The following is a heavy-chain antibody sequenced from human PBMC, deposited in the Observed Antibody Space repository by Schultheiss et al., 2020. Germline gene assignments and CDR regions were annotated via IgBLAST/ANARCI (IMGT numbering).Heavy chain of an antibody. V-gene: IGHV1-69*13. J-gene: IGHJ3*02. D-gene: IGHD3-10*01. Sequence: SVKVSCKASGGTFSSYAISWVRQAPGQGLEWMGGIIPIFGTANYAQKFQGRVTITADESTSTAYMELSSLRSEDTAVYYCARDHRQSHTTGDDAFDIWGQGKMGTVSS. CDR1: GGTFSSYA. CDR2: IIPIFGTA. CDR3: ARDHRQSHTTGDDAFDI.